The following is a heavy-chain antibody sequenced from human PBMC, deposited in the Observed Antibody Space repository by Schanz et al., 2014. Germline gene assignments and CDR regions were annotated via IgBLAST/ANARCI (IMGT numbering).Heavy chain of an antibody. Sequence: EVKMVESGGGLVQPGGSLRLSCLASGFAFSSYGMNWLRQAPGKGLEWVSVIGVDGTTTYYADSVKGRFTISRDNSKNTLYLQMNSLRPEDTAVYYCAKYRGYYRVSGSYRELEYWGQGTLVTVSS. CDR2: IGVDGTTT. V-gene: IGHV3-23*04. CDR3: AKYRGYYRVSGSYRELEY. CDR1: GFAFSSYG. D-gene: IGHD3-10*01. J-gene: IGHJ4*02.